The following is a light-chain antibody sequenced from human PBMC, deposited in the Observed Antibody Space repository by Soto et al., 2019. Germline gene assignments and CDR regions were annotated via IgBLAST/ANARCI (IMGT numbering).Light chain of an antibody. CDR3: CSYAGSSPWV. CDR2: DVN. Sequence: QSALTQPASVSGSPGQSITISCTGTSSDVGSYNLVSWYQQHPGKAPKLVIYDVNKRPSGVSNRFSGSKSGNTASLTISGHQAEDEADYYCCSYAGSSPWVFGGGTKLTVL. V-gene: IGLV2-23*02. CDR1: SSDVGSYNL. J-gene: IGLJ3*02.